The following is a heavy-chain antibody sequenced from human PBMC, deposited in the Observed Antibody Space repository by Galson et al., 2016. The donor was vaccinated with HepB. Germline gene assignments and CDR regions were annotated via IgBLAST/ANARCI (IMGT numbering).Heavy chain of an antibody. CDR3: AKMSSSSAYYSDALDL. V-gene: IGHV3-23*01. CDR1: GFTFTTYA. Sequence: SLRLSCAASGFTFTTYAMSWVRQAPGKGLEWVSGISDSDPSTYYADSVKGRFTISRDNSKNTLYLQMNSLRAEDTAVYYCAKMSSSSAYYSDALDLWAKGQWSPSLQ. J-gene: IGHJ3*01. CDR2: ISDSDPST. D-gene: IGHD3-22*01.